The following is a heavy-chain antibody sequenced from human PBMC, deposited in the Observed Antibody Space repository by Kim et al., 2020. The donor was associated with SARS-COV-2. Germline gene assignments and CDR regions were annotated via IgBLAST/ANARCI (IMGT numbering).Heavy chain of an antibody. Sequence: GGSLRLSCAASGFTFSSYSMNWVRQAPGKGLEWVSYISSSSSTIYYADSVKGRFTISRDNAKNSLYLQMNSLRDEDTAVYYCARGGRWLQLEDAFDIWGQGTMVTVSS. CDR2: ISSSSSTI. V-gene: IGHV3-48*02. J-gene: IGHJ3*02. D-gene: IGHD5-12*01. CDR3: ARGGRWLQLEDAFDI. CDR1: GFTFSSYS.